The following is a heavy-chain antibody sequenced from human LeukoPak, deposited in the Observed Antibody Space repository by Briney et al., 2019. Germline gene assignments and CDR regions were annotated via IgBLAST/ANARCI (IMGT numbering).Heavy chain of an antibody. D-gene: IGHD6-13*01. CDR1: GFTFSSYS. V-gene: IGHV3-21*01. Sequence: PGGSLRLSCAASGFTFSSYSMNWVRQAPGKGLEWVSSISSSSSYIYYADSVKGRFTISRDNAKNSLYLQMNSLRAEDTAVYYCARVSIAAAPYYTDVWGKGTTVTVSS. J-gene: IGHJ6*03. CDR3: ARVSIAAAPYYTDV. CDR2: ISSSSSYI.